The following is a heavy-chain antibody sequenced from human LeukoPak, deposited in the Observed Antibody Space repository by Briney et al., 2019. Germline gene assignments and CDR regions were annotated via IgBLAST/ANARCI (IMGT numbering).Heavy chain of an antibody. CDR3: AKDMRGDYPYYYYYGMDV. CDR1: GFTFDDYA. V-gene: IGHV3-9*01. D-gene: IGHD4-17*01. J-gene: IGHJ6*02. Sequence: GGSLRLSCAASGFTFDDYAMHWVRQAPGKGLEWVSAISGNSGSIGYADSVKGRFTISRDNAKNSLYLQMNSLRAEDTALYYCAKDMRGDYPYYYYYGMDVWGQGTTVTVSS. CDR2: ISGNSGSI.